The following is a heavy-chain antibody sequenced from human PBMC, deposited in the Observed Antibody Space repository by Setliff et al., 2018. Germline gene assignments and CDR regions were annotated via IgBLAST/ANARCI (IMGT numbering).Heavy chain of an antibody. Sequence: GGSLRLSCAASGFTFSSYWMHWVRQAPGKGLVWVSRINTDGSSTSYADSVKGRFTISRDNAKNTLYLQMNSLRAEDTAVYYCARAFLIVPQAYYGMDVWGQGTTVTVS. J-gene: IGHJ6*02. CDR1: GFTFSSYW. D-gene: IGHD2-21*01. CDR3: ARAFLIVPQAYYGMDV. V-gene: IGHV3-74*01. CDR2: INTDGSST.